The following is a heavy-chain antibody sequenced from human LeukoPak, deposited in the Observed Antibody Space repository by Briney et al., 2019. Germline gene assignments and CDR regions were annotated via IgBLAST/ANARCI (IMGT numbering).Heavy chain of an antibody. V-gene: IGHV4-34*01. CDR3: ASGVGFDY. Sequence: SETLSLTCAVYGGSFSGYYWSWIRQPPGKGLEWIGEINHSGSTNYNPSLKSRVTISVDTSKNQFSLKLSSVTAADTAVYYCASGVGFDYWGQGTLVTVSS. J-gene: IGHJ4*02. D-gene: IGHD1-26*01. CDR2: INHSGST. CDR1: GGSFSGYY.